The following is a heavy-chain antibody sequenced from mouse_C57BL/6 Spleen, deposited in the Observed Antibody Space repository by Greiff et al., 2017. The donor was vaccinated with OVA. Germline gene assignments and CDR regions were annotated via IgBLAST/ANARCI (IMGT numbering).Heavy chain of an antibody. J-gene: IGHJ2*01. D-gene: IGHD2-4*01. CDR3: SRDAGDYDGYFDY. V-gene: IGHV5-9-1*02. Sequence: VQLKESGEGLVKPGGSLKLSCAASGFTFSSYAMSWVRQTPEKRLEWVAYISSGGDYIYYADTVKGRFPISSDNARNTLYLQLSRLKSEDKARDYCSRDAGDYDGYFDYWGQGTTLTVSS. CDR1: GFTFSSYA. CDR2: ISSGGDYI.